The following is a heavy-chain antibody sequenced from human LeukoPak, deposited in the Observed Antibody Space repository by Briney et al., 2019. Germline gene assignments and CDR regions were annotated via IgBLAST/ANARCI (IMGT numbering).Heavy chain of an antibody. V-gene: IGHV3-48*01. Sequence: GGSLRLSCAASGFTFSSYSMNWVRRAPGKGLEWVSYISSSSSTIYYADSVKGRFTISRDNAKNSLYLQMNSLRVEDTAVCYCAGERPSSSWYDFWGQGTLVTVSS. J-gene: IGHJ5*01. CDR2: ISSSSSTI. D-gene: IGHD6-13*01. CDR3: AGERPSSSWYDF. CDR1: GFTFSSYS.